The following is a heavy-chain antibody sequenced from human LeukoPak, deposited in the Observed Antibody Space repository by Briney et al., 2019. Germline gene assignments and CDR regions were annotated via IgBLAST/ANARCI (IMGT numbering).Heavy chain of an antibody. D-gene: IGHD3-22*01. CDR2: VYFSGNT. Sequence: SGTLSLTCKVSGGSISSSSYYWAWIRQPPGKGLEWIGSVYFSGNTYYNLSLKSRVTISVDTSKNQFSLRLSSVTAADTALYYCARHRSSSGYYSLQYWGQGTLVTVSS. CDR3: ARHRSSSGYYSLQY. V-gene: IGHV4-39*01. CDR1: GGSISSSSYY. J-gene: IGHJ4*02.